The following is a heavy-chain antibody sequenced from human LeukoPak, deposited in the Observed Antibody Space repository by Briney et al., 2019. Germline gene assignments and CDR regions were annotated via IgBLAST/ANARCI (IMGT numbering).Heavy chain of an antibody. D-gene: IGHD3-9*01. V-gene: IGHV1-18*01. J-gene: IGHJ4*02. CDR3: AREGALRYFDWLQGHYYFDY. Sequence: GASVKVSCKASGYTFTSYGISWVRQAPGQGLEWMGWISAYNGNTNYAQKLQGRVTMTTDTSTSTAYMELRSLRSDDTAVYYFAREGALRYFDWLQGHYYFDYWGQGTLVTVSS. CDR2: ISAYNGNT. CDR1: GYTFTSYG.